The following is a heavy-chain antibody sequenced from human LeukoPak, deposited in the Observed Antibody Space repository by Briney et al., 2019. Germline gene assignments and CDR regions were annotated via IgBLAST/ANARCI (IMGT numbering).Heavy chain of an antibody. CDR2: INHSGST. J-gene: IGHJ5*02. CDR1: GGSFSGYY. CDR3: ARGALRFLEWLSIHPPRHSNWFDP. Sequence: SETLSLTCAVYGGSFSGYYWSWIRQPPGKGLEWIGEINHSGSTSYNPSLKSRVTISVDTSKNQFSLKLSSVTAADTAVYYCARGALRFLEWLSIHPPRHSNWFDPWGQGTLVTVSS. V-gene: IGHV4-34*01. D-gene: IGHD3-3*01.